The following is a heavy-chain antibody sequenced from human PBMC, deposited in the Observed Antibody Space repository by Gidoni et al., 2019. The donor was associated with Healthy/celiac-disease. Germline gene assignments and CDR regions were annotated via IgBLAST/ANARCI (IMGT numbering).Heavy chain of an antibody. D-gene: IGHD3-22*01. CDR1: AGTFSRSS. CDR3: ARVSSYYYDSSGYYYDAFDI. CDR2: VIPSFGTA. Sequence: QVQLVHCGAGLRQPGSSVNIPCKASAGTFSRSSTSWVRQAPGQGLEWMGGVIPSFGTANYAQKFQGRVTITADESTSTAYMELSSLRSEDTAVYYCARVSSYYYDSSGYYYDAFDIWGQGTMVTVSS. V-gene: IGHV1-69*01. J-gene: IGHJ3*02.